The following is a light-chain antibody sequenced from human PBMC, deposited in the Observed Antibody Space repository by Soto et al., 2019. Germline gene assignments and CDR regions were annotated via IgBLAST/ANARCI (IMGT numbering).Light chain of an antibody. Sequence: QSVLTQPASVSGSPGQSITISCSGTSSDVGSYNYVAWYQQFSGKTPKLIIYGVSSRAPGVSSRFSGSKSGNTASLTISGLQAEDEADYYCTSYTSSSTLDVFGTGTKVTVL. CDR3: TSYTSSSTLDV. CDR1: SSDVGSYNY. V-gene: IGLV2-14*01. J-gene: IGLJ1*01. CDR2: GVS.